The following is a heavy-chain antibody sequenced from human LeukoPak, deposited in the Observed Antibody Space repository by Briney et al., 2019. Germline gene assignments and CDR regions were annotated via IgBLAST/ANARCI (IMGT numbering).Heavy chain of an antibody. V-gene: IGHV3-23*01. J-gene: IGHJ4*02. CDR2: ISGSGGST. D-gene: IGHD3-10*01. CDR3: AKVMTRTMVRGVPPSDY. CDR1: GFTFSSYA. Sequence: GGSLRLSCAASGFTFSSYAMSWVRQAPGKGLEWVSAISGSGGSTYYADSVKGRFTISRDNSKNTLYLQMNSLRTEDTAVYYCAKVMTRTMVRGVPPSDYWGQGTLVTVSS.